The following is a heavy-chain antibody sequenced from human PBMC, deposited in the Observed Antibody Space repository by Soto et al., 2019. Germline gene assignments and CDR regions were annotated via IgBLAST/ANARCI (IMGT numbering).Heavy chain of an antibody. Sequence: EVQLVESGGGLVQPGGSLRLSCAASGFTVSSNYMSWVRQAPGKGLEWVSVIYSGGSTYYADSVKGRFTISRDNSKNTLYSQMNSLIAEDTAVYDCARLLPDAFDIWGQGTMVTVSS. CDR2: IYSGGST. CDR3: ARLLPDAFDI. V-gene: IGHV3-66*04. CDR1: GFTVSSNY. D-gene: IGHD2-15*01. J-gene: IGHJ3*02.